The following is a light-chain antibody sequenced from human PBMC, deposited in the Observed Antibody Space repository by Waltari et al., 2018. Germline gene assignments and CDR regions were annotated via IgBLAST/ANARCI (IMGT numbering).Light chain of an antibody. J-gene: IGLJ3*02. CDR2: RNN. Sequence: QSVLTQPPSASETPGQRVIISCSGSSSNLGSNYLYWYQQRPGTAPKLPIYRNNQRPSGVPDRFSASKSGTSASLAMSGLRSEDEADYYCAAWDDSLSGWVFGGGTKLTVL. CDR1: SSNLGSNY. V-gene: IGLV1-47*01. CDR3: AAWDDSLSGWV.